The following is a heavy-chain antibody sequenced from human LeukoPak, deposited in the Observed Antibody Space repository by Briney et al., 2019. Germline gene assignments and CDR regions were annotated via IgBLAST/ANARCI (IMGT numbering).Heavy chain of an antibody. CDR3: ARSTGSQLLLFGEFDY. D-gene: IGHD3-10*01. V-gene: IGHV4-61*01. Sequence: SETLSLTCNVSGGSVSSGSYYWSWIRQPPGKGLEWIGYIYYSGSTNYNPSLKSRVTISVDTSKNQFSLKLSSVTAADTAVYYCARSTGSQLLLFGEFDYWGQGTLVTVSS. CDR2: IYYSGST. CDR1: GGSVSSGSYY. J-gene: IGHJ4*02.